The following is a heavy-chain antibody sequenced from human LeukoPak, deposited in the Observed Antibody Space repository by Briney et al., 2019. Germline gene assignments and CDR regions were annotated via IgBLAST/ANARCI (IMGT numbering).Heavy chain of an antibody. CDR3: ATLGYDSSGYSGDAFDI. CDR1: GGSISTSDFY. V-gene: IGHV4-39*01. Sequence: SETLSLTCTVSGGSISTSDFYWGWVRQPPGKGLEWIGNIHHNGNTYFNPSLKSRVTISVDTSKNQFSLRLSSVTAADTAVYYCATLGYDSSGYSGDAFDIWGQGTMVTVSS. J-gene: IGHJ3*02. CDR2: IHHNGNT. D-gene: IGHD3-22*01.